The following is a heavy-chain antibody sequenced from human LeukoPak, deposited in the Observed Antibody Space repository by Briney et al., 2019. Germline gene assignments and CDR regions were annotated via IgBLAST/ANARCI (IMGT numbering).Heavy chain of an antibody. CDR2: ISGSGGST. V-gene: IGHV3-23*01. CDR3: ATDIRWGAFDI. Sequence: GGTLRLSCAASGFTFSSYGMSWVRQAPGKGLEWVSGISGSGGSTYYADSVKGRFTISRDNSKNTLYLQMNSLRAEDTAVYYCATDIRWGAFDIWGQGTMVTVSS. D-gene: IGHD3-3*01. CDR1: GFTFSSYG. J-gene: IGHJ3*02.